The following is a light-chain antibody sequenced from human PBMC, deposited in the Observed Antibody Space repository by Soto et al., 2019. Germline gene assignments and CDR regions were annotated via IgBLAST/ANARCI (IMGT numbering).Light chain of an antibody. CDR3: QQRSNWPPLT. Sequence: EIVLTQSPATLSLFPGERATLSCRASQSISNYLAWYQQKPGQAPRLLIYPASNRATGIPARFSGSGSGTDFTLTISSLEPEDFAVYYCQQRSNWPPLTFGGGTKVEIK. V-gene: IGKV3-11*01. CDR1: QSISNY. CDR2: PAS. J-gene: IGKJ4*01.